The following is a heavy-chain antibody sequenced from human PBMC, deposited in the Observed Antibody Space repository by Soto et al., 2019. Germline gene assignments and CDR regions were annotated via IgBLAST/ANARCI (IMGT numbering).Heavy chain of an antibody. J-gene: IGHJ1*01. CDR1: GFTISSYA. CDR3: VKGSPEVVVAANTEYFQH. Sequence: PGGSLRVSCAASGFTISSYAMSWVSKAPGKGLEWVSAISGSGGSTYYADSVKGRFTISRDNSKNTLYLQMNSLRAEDTAVYYCVKGSPEVVVAANTEYFQHWGQGTLVTVS. D-gene: IGHD2-15*01. V-gene: IGHV3-23*01. CDR2: ISGSGGST.